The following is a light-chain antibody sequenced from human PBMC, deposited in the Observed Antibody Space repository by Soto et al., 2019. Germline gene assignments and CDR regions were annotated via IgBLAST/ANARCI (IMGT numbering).Light chain of an antibody. J-gene: IGLJ2*01. CDR3: GTWDSSLSAVV. Sequence: QSVLTQPPSVSAAPGQKVTISCSGSISNIGNNYVSCYQQLPGTAPKLLIYDNNKRPSGIPDRFSGSKSGTSATLGITGLQTGDEADYYCGTWDSSLSAVVFGGGTKVTVL. V-gene: IGLV1-51*01. CDR1: ISNIGNNY. CDR2: DNN.